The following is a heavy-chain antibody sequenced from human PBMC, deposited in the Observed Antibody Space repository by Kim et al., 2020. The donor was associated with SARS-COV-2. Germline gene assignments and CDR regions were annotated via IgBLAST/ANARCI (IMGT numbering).Heavy chain of an antibody. CDR1: GGSISSGGYY. CDR2: IYYSGST. Sequence: SETLSLTCTVSGGSISSGGYYWSWIRQHPGKGLEWIGYIYYSGSTYYNPSLKSRVTISVDTSKNQFSLKLSSVTAADTAVYYCARRKGYSYAYGMDVWGQGTTVTVSS. D-gene: IGHD5-18*01. J-gene: IGHJ6*02. V-gene: IGHV4-31*03. CDR3: ARRKGYSYAYGMDV.